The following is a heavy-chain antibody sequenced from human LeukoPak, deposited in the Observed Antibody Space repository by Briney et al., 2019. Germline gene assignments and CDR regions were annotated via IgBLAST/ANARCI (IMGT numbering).Heavy chain of an antibody. Sequence: SETLSLTCTVSGGSISSSSYYWGWIRQPPGKGLEWIGYISDSGSTNYNPSLKSRVTISVDTSKNQFSLKLSYVTAADTAVYFCARESSWGNFDYWGQGTLVTVSS. V-gene: IGHV4-61*01. CDR1: GGSISSSSYY. CDR3: ARESSWGNFDY. D-gene: IGHD7-27*01. J-gene: IGHJ4*02. CDR2: ISDSGST.